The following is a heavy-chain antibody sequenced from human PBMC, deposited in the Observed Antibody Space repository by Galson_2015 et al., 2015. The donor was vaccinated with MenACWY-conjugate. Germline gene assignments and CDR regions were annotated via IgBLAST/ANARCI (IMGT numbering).Heavy chain of an antibody. CDR3: ARSLDY. V-gene: IGHV3-74*01. Sequence: LVWVSHINSDGSGTTYADSVKGRFTISRDNAKNTLYLQMNSLRAEDTAVYYCARSLDYWGQGTLVTVSS. CDR2: INSDGSGT. J-gene: IGHJ4*02.